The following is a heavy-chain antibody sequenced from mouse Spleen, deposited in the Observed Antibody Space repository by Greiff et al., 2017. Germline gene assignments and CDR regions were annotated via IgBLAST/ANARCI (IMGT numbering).Heavy chain of an antibody. CDR1: GYAFSSYW. D-gene: IGHD4-1*02. Sequence: VQLQESGAELVRPGSSVKISCKASGYAFSSYWMNWVKQRPGQGLEWIGQIYPGDGDTNYNGKFKGKATLTADKSSSTAYMQLSSLTSEDSAVYFCASTTGREAFSYWGQGTLVTVSA. J-gene: IGHJ3*01. CDR2: IYPGDGDT. V-gene: IGHV1-80*01. CDR3: ASTTGREAFSY.